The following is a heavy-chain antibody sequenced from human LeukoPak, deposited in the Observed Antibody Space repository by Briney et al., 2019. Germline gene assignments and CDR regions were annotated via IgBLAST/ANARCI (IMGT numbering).Heavy chain of an antibody. V-gene: IGHV3-30*18. CDR3: AKVFQWLVPDY. J-gene: IGHJ4*02. D-gene: IGHD6-19*01. CDR1: GFTFSSYG. Sequence: GGSLRLSCAASGFTFSSYGMHWVRQAPGKGLEWVAVISYDGSNKYYADSVKGRFTISRDNSKNTLYLQMNSLRAEDTAVYYCAKVFQWLVPDYWGQGTLVTVSS. CDR2: ISYDGSNK.